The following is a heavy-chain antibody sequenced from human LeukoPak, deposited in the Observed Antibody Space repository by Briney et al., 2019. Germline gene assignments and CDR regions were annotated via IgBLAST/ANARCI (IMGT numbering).Heavy chain of an antibody. CDR3: AKHSGYDVYYFDF. J-gene: IGHJ4*02. V-gene: IGHV3-23*01. CDR1: GFTFSSYA. D-gene: IGHD5-12*01. Sequence: PGGSLRLSCAASGFTFSSYAMSWVRQAPGKGPEWVSAVSGSGGTTYYADSVKGRFTISRDNPKNTLYLQMNSLRAEDTAIYYCAKHSGYDVYYFDFWGQGTLVTVSS. CDR2: VSGSGGTT.